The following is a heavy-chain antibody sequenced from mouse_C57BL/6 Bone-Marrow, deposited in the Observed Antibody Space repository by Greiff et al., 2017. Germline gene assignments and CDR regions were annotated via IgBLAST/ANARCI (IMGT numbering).Heavy chain of an antibody. CDR1: GYTFTSYW. Sequence: VQLQESGAELVKPGASVKLSCKASGYTFTSYWLQWVKQRPGQGLAWIGEIDPSDSYTNSNQKFKGKATLTVDTSSSTAYMQLSSLTSEDSAVYYCAREDLVWGTGTTVTVSS. V-gene: IGHV1-50*01. CDR2: IDPSDSYT. J-gene: IGHJ1*03. CDR3: AREDLV.